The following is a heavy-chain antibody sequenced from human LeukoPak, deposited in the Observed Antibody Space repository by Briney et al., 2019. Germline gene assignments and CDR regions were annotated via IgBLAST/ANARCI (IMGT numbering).Heavy chain of an antibody. J-gene: IGHJ4*02. V-gene: IGHV3-21*01. CDR1: GFTFSSYS. CDR2: ISSSSSYI. Sequence: KPGGSLRLSCAASGFTFSSYSMNWVRQAPGKGLEWVSSISSSSSYIYYADSVKGRLTISRDNAKNSLYLQMNSLRAEDTAVYYCARDYCSGGSCYPRFDYWGQGTLVTVSS. CDR3: ARDYCSGGSCYPRFDY. D-gene: IGHD2-15*01.